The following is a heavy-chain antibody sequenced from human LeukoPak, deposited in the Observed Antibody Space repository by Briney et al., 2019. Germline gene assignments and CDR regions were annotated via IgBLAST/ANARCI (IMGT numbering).Heavy chain of an antibody. CDR1: GFTFSGSA. CDR2: IRSKANSYAT. CDR3: AKDQLGITWY. V-gene: IGHV3-73*01. D-gene: IGHD7-27*01. J-gene: IGHJ4*02. Sequence: GGSLRLSCAASGFTFSGSAMHWVRQASGKGLEWVGRIRSKANSYATAYAASVKGRFTISRDDSKNTAYLQMNSLRAEDTAVYYCAKDQLGITWYWGQGTLVTVSS.